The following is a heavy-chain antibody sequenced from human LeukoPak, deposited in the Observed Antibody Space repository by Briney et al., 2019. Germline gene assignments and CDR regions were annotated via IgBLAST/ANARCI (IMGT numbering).Heavy chain of an antibody. CDR3: ARVAAVAGHFDY. Sequence: GASVKVSCKASGYRFTGYYMHWVRQAPGQGLEWMGWINPNSGGTNYAQKFQGRVTMTRDTSISTAYMELSRLRSDDTAVYYCARVAAVAGHFDYWGQGTLVTVSS. CDR2: INPNSGGT. D-gene: IGHD6-19*01. J-gene: IGHJ4*02. V-gene: IGHV1-2*02. CDR1: GYRFTGYY.